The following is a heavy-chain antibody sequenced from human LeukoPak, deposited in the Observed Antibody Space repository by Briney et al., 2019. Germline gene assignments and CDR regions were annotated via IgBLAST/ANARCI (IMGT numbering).Heavy chain of an antibody. J-gene: IGHJ3*02. CDR3: ARGDWKYSSSQGAFDI. V-gene: IGHV1-2*02. D-gene: IGHD6-13*01. Sequence: GASVKVSCKASGYTFTGYHMHWVRLAPGQGLEWMGWINPNSGGTNYAQKFQGRVTMTRDTSISTAYMELSRLRSDDTAVYYCARGDWKYSSSQGAFDIWGQGTMVTVSS. CDR2: INPNSGGT. CDR1: GYTFTGYH.